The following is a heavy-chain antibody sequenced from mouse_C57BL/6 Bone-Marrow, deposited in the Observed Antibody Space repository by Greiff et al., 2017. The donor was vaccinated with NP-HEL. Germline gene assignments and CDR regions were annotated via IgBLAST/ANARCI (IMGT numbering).Heavy chain of an antibody. CDR1: GFTFSSYA. CDR2: ISSGGDYI. V-gene: IGHV5-9-1*02. Sequence: EVQRVESGEGLVKPGGSLKLSCAASGFTFSSYAMSWVRQTPEKRLEWVAYISSGGDYIYYADTVKGRFTISRDNARNTLYLQMSSLKSEDTAMYYWTRGRSETLFFDYWGQGTTLTVSS. J-gene: IGHJ2*01. CDR3: TRGRSETLFFDY. D-gene: IGHD6-2*01.